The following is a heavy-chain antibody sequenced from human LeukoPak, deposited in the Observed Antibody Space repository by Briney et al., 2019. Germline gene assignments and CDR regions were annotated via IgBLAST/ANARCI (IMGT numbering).Heavy chain of an antibody. CDR2: ISSSGTTI. J-gene: IGHJ3*02. D-gene: IGHD2-15*01. V-gene: IGHV3-11*01. Sequence: GGSLRLSCAASGFRFSDYYMSWIRQAPGKGLEWASYISSSGTTIYYGDSVQGRFTISRDNAKNSLYLQMNSLRAEDTAVYYCARERISGAFDIWGQGTMVTASS. CDR1: GFRFSDYY. CDR3: ARERISGAFDI.